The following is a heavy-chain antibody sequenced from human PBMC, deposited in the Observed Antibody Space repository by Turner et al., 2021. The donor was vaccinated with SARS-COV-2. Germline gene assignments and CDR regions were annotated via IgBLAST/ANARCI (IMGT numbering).Heavy chain of an antibody. CDR2: RFYSGNT. CDR1: GASLRSSSYY. CDR3: ARLRVGATIYYYHGMDA. V-gene: IGHV4-39*02. J-gene: IGHJ6*02. Sequence: QVQLQESGPGLVKSSETLSPTCTVSGASLRSSSYYWGWIRQRPGKGLEWIGNRFYSGNTYYNESLKSRVTISMDTSANRFSLRLSSVTAADTAVYYCARLRVGATIYYYHGMDAWGQGTTVTVSS. D-gene: IGHD1-26*01.